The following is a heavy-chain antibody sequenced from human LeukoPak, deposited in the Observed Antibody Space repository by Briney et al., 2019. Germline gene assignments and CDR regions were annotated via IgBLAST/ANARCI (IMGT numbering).Heavy chain of an antibody. Sequence: ASVKISCKASGYDFTNYWIGWVRQMPGKGLEWMAIIYPANSDTRYSASFQGQVTISADKSITTAYLQWSSLTASDTAMYYCARERESGSSWFDPWGQGTLVTVSS. J-gene: IGHJ5*02. D-gene: IGHD3-10*01. CDR1: GYDFTNYW. V-gene: IGHV5-51*01. CDR2: IYPANSDT. CDR3: ARERESGSSWFDP.